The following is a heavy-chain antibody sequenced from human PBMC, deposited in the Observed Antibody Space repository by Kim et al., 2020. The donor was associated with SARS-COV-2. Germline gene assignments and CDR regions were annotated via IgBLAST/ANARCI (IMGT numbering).Heavy chain of an antibody. Sequence: PSLKSRVTMSLNTSKNQFSLRLTSVTAADTAVYYCARGRFDSSWTSPFDYWGQGTLVTVSS. V-gene: IGHV4-59*09. D-gene: IGHD6-13*01. J-gene: IGHJ4*02. CDR3: ARGRFDSSWTSPFDY.